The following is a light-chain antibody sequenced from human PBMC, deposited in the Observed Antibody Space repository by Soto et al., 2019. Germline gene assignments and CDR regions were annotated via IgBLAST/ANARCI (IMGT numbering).Light chain of an antibody. CDR2: DAS. CDR3: QHRTDWPLT. CDR1: QSVGSY. V-gene: IGKV3-11*01. Sequence: ETVLTQSPATLSLSPGQRATFSCRASQSVGSYLAWYQQKPGQAPRLLIYDASNRATGIPARFSGSGSGTDFTLTITSLEPEDFAVYLCQHRTDWPLTFGGGTKVDIK. J-gene: IGKJ4*01.